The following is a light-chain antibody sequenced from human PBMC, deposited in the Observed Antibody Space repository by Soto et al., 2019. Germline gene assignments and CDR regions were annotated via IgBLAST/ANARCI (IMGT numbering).Light chain of an antibody. Sequence: EIVLTQSPGTLSLSPGERVTLSCRASQSVSSNYLAWYQQKPGQAPRLLIYGVSSRATGIPDRFSGSGSGTDFTLTISRLEPEDFAVYYCQQYGSSPWTFGQGTKVEIK. J-gene: IGKJ1*01. CDR3: QQYGSSPWT. V-gene: IGKV3-20*01. CDR2: GVS. CDR1: QSVSSNY.